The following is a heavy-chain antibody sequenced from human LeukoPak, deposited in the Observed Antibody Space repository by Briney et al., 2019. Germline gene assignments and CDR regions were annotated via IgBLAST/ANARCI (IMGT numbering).Heavy chain of an antibody. J-gene: IGHJ4*02. D-gene: IGHD3-22*01. V-gene: IGHV1-2*02. CDR2: INPNSGGT. CDR1: GYTLTGYY. CDR3: ARDPNPYDSSGYYFNY. Sequence: ASVKVSCKASGYTLTGYYMHWVRQAPGQGLEWMGWINPNSGGTNYAQKFQGRVTMTRDTSISTAYMELSRLRSDDTAVYYCARDPNPYDSSGYYFNYWGQGTLVTVSS.